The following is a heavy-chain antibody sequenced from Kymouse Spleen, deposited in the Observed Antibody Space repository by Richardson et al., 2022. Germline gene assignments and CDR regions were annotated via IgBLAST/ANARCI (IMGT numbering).Heavy chain of an antibody. D-gene: IGHD6-6*01. J-gene: IGHJ5*02. CDR2: INAGNGNT. Sequence: QVQLVQSGAEVKKPGASVKVSCKASGYTFTSYAMHWVRQAPGQRLEWMGWINAGNGNTKYSQKFQGRVTITRDTSASTAYMELSSLRSEDTAVYYCARDGYSSSSGHWFDPWGQGTLVTVSS. CDR3: ARDGYSSSSGHWFDP. V-gene: IGHV1-3*01. CDR1: GYTFTSYA.